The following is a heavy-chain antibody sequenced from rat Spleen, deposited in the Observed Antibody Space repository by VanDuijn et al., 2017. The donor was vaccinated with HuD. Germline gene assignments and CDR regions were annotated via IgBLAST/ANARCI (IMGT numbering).Heavy chain of an antibody. CDR1: GFAFSNYY. CDR2: LSTGGVNT. D-gene: IGHD4-3*01. Sequence: EVQLVESGGGLVQPGRSMKLSCAVSGFAFSNYYMAWVRQAPTKGLAWVASLSTGGVNTYYRDSVKGRFTISINNAKSTLYLQMDSLRSEDTATYYCVTVRYHWYTSWYFDYWGQGVMVTVSS. V-gene: IGHV5-25*01. CDR3: VTVRYHWYTSWYFDY. J-gene: IGHJ2*01.